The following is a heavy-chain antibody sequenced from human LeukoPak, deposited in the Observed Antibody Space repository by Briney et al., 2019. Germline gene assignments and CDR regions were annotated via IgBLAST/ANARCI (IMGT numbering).Heavy chain of an antibody. V-gene: IGHV4-34*01. D-gene: IGHD1-26*01. CDR3: ARTVGARNWFAP. Sequence: SETLSLTCAVYGGSFSGYYWSWIRQPPGKGLEWIGEINHSGSTNYNPSLKSRVTISVDTSKNQFSLKLSSVTAADTAIYYCARTVGARNWFAPWGQGTLVTVSS. CDR1: GGSFSGYY. CDR2: INHSGST. J-gene: IGHJ5*02.